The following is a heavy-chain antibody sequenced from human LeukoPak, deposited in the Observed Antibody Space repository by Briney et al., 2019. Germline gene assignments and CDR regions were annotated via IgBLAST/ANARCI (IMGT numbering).Heavy chain of an antibody. CDR2: INHDGSEK. V-gene: IGHV3-7*02. CDR3: QCSSGWLGGY. CDR1: GFTFTTYW. D-gene: IGHD6-19*01. J-gene: IGHJ4*02. Sequence: GGSLRLSCAVSGFTFTTYWMSWVRQAPGKGLEWVANINHDGSEKYYVDSVKGRFTISRDNAKNSMFLQMNSLRAEDTAVYYCQCSSGWLGGYWGQGTLVTASS.